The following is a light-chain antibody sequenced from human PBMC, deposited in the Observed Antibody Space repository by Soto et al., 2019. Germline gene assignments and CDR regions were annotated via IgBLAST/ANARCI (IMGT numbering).Light chain of an antibody. V-gene: IGLV2-14*01. CDR3: SSYTTSSTLLYV. CDR1: SSDVGGYNS. J-gene: IGLJ1*01. Sequence: QSALTQPASVSGSPGQSITISCTGTSSDVGGYNSVSWYQQHPGKAPKLMIYEVSNRPSGVSNRFSGSKSGNTASLTISGLPAEYEADYYCSSYTTSSTLLYVFGTGTKVTVL. CDR2: EVS.